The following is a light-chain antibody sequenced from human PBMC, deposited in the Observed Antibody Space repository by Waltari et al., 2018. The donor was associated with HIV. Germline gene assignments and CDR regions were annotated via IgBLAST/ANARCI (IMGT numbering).Light chain of an antibody. J-gene: IGLJ1*01. CDR2: EVS. V-gene: IGLV2-23*02. Sequence: QSALTQPASVSGSPGQSITISCTGTSSDVGSHNILFWYQQHPGKAPKLMIYEVSKRPSGVSNRFSGSKSGNTASLTISGLQAEDEADYYCCSYAGSSTFEVFGTGTKVTVL. CDR3: CSYAGSSTFEV. CDR1: SSDVGSHNI.